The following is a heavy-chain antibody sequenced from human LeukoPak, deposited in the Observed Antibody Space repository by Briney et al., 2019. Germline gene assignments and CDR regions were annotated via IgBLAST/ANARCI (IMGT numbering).Heavy chain of an antibody. D-gene: IGHD2-21*02. Sequence: GGSLGLSCAASGFTFSSYAMNWVRQAPGKGLEWVSLISGSGGRTYYADSVKGRFTISRENSKNTLYLQMNSLRAEDTAVYYCAKSGVVVTAAYFEDWGQGTLVTVSS. V-gene: IGHV3-23*01. CDR1: GFTFSSYA. CDR3: AKSGVVVTAAYFED. J-gene: IGHJ4*02. CDR2: ISGSGGRT.